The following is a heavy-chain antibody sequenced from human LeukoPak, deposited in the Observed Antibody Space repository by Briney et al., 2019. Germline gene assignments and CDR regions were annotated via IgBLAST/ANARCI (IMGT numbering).Heavy chain of an antibody. CDR2: LYYGGST. J-gene: IGHJ4*02. Sequence: SETLSLTCTVSGGSISSSSYSWDWIPQPPGNGLERIGSLYYGGSTYYNPSLKSRVTISVDTSKNQFSLKVSSLTAADTAVYFCARRWGLPASVDYWGQGTLVTVSS. V-gene: IGHV4-39*01. CDR3: ARRWGLPASVDY. D-gene: IGHD2-2*01. CDR1: GGSISSSSYS.